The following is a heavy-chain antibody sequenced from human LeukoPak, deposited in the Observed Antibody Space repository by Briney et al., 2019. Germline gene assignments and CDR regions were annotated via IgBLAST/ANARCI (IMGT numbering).Heavy chain of an antibody. J-gene: IGHJ3*02. D-gene: IGHD5-18*01. Sequence: PGGSLRLSCAASGFTFSTYSMNWVRQAPGKGLECVSYISTSSSTIYYADSVKGRFSISRDNAKNSLYLQMNSLRAEDTAVYYCATGGGLSYTAMDTGAFDIWGQGTMVTVSS. V-gene: IGHV3-48*01. CDR3: ATGGGLSYTAMDTGAFDI. CDR1: GFTFSTYS. CDR2: ISTSSSTI.